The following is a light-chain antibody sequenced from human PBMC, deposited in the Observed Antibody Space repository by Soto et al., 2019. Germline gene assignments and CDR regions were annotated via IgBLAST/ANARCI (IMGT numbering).Light chain of an antibody. V-gene: IGKV2-30*01. CDR3: MQSTHWNT. J-gene: IGKJ2*01. Sequence: DVVMTQSPLSLPVTLGQPASISCRSSQSLVDRDGNTYLHWFQQRPGQSPRRLIYKVSKRDSGVPDRFSGSGSGTDFTLKISRVEAEDIAVYYCMQSTHWNTFGLGTKLDIK. CDR2: KVS. CDR1: QSLVDRDGNTY.